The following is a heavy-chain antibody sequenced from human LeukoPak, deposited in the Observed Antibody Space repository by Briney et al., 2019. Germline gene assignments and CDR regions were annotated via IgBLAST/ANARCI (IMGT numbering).Heavy chain of an antibody. D-gene: IGHD3-16*01. CDR1: GYSFSSYW. J-gene: IGHJ4*02. V-gene: IGHV5-51*01. CDR3: TKRGTCSRTNCYGVDD. CDR2: INSGRSDT. Sequence: AGESLKISCKGSGYSFSSYWIGWVRQMPGKGLEWMGIINSGRSDTRYSPPFQGQVTISADESISTSYLHWTSLKASDIAMYYCTKRGTCSRTNCYGVDDWGQGTLVTVSS.